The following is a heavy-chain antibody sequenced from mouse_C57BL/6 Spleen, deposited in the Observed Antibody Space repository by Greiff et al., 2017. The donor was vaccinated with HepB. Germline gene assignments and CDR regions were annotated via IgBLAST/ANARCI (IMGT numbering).Heavy chain of an antibody. CDR1: GYTFTSYW. V-gene: IGHV1-50*01. CDR3: ARRGGLLGYFDV. D-gene: IGHD2-3*01. CDR2: IDPSDSYT. J-gene: IGHJ1*03. Sequence: QVQLQQPGAELVKPGASVKLSCKASGYTFTSYWMQWVKQRPGQGLEWIGEIDPSDSYTNYNQKFKGKATLTVDTSSSTAYMQLSSLTSEDSAVYYCARRGGLLGYFDVWGTGTTVTVSS.